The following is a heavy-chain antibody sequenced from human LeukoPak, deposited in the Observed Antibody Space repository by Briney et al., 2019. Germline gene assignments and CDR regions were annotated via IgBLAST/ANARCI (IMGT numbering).Heavy chain of an antibody. V-gene: IGHV3-23*01. CDR3: AKVYDSSGYYSFFDS. CDR2: ISGSGGST. J-gene: IGHJ4*02. CDR1: GFTFSSYA. Sequence: GGSLRLSCAASGFTFSSYAMSWVRQAPGTRLEWVSAISGSGGSTYYADSVNGRFTISRDNSKNTLYLQMNSLRAEDTAVYYCAKVYDSSGYYSFFDSWGQGTLVTVSS. D-gene: IGHD3-22*01.